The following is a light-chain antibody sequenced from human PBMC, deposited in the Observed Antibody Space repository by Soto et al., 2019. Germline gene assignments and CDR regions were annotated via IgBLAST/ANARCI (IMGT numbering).Light chain of an antibody. CDR3: QQYDLFPLT. CDR2: KTS. CDR1: QSIRNW. V-gene: IGKV1-5*03. J-gene: IGKJ2*01. Sequence: QMTQSPSTVSASVGDGVTITCRASQSIRNWFAWLQQKPGRPPKLLIYKTSKLQGGVTSRFHGSGYWTDFTLAISSLQPDDFATYYCQQYDLFPLTFGQGTTLE.